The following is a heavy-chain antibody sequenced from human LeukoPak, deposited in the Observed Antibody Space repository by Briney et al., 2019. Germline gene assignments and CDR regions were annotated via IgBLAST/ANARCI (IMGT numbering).Heavy chain of an antibody. D-gene: IGHD2-2*01. V-gene: IGHV4-59*01. CDR1: GGSISSYY. Sequence: PSETLSLTCTVSGGSISSYYWSWIRQPPGKGLEWIGYIYYSGSTNYNPSLKSRVTISVDTSKNQFSLKLSSVTAADTAVYYCARDKTSALPGDAFDIWGQGTMVTVSS. CDR3: ARDKTSALPGDAFDI. J-gene: IGHJ3*02. CDR2: IYYSGST.